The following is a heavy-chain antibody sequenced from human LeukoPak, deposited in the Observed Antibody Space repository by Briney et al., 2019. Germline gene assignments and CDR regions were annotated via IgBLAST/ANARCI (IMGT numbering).Heavy chain of an antibody. CDR3: ARGPTMKMDV. D-gene: IGHD3-22*01. J-gene: IGHJ6*04. CDR2: ISSSRRNI. Sequence: PGGSLRLSCAASGFTFSSYSMNWVRQAPGKGLEWVSSISSSRRNIYYAGSVKGRFNISRDNAKNSLYLQMNSLRAEDTAVYYCARGPTMKMDVWGKGTTVTVSS. CDR1: GFTFSSYS. V-gene: IGHV3-21*01.